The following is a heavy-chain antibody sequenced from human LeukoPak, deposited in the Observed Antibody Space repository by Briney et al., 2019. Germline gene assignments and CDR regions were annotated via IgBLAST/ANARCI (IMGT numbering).Heavy chain of an antibody. CDR3: ATAYGSGTDFYY. D-gene: IGHD3-10*01. V-gene: IGHV1-2*02. CDR2: INPNSGGT. J-gene: IGHJ4*02. Sequence: ASVKVSCKASGYTFTAYYMHWVRQAPGQGLEWMGWINPNSGGTNYAQKFQGRVTMTRDTSISTAYMELNRLRSDDTAVYYCATAYGSGTDFYYWGQGTLVTVSS. CDR1: GYTFTAYY.